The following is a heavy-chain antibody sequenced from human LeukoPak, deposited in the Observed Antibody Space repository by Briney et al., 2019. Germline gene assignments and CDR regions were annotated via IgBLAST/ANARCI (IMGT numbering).Heavy chain of an antibody. V-gene: IGHV4-39*01. CDR2: IYYSGST. CDR3: ARRGVVATAESVDY. J-gene: IGHJ4*02. CDR1: GGSISSSSYY. D-gene: IGHD5-12*01. Sequence: LETLSLTCTVSGGSISSSSYYWGWIRQPPGKGLEWIGSIYYSGSTYYNPSLKSRVTISVDTSKNQFSLKLSSVTAADTAVYYCARRGVVATAESVDYWGQGTLVTVSS.